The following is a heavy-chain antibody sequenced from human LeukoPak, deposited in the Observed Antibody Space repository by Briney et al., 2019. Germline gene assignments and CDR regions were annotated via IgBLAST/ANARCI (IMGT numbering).Heavy chain of an antibody. J-gene: IGHJ4*02. CDR3: ARDGYYGSGSHTAYFEY. V-gene: IGHV4-59*01. CDR1: GVSISSYY. Sequence: SETLSLTCTVSGVSISSYYWSWIRQPPGKGLEWIGYIYNSGSTNYNPSLKSRVTISVDTSKNQFSLKLSSVTAADTAVYYCARDGYYGSGSHTAYFEYWGQGTLVTVSS. D-gene: IGHD3-10*01. CDR2: IYNSGST.